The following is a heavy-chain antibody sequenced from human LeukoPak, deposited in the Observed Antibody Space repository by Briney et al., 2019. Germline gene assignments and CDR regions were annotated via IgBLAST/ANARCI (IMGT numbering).Heavy chain of an antibody. V-gene: IGHV3-33*01. CDR2: IWYDGSNR. J-gene: IGHJ6*02. CDR1: GFTFSSYG. CDR3: ARALRGNLGPYYYGMDV. Sequence: PGGSLRLSCAASGFTFSSYGMHWVRQAPGKGLEWVAVIWYDGSNRYYADSVKGRFTISRDNSKNTLYLQMNSLRAEDTAVYYCARALRGNLGPYYYGMDVWGQGTTVTVSS. D-gene: IGHD4-23*01.